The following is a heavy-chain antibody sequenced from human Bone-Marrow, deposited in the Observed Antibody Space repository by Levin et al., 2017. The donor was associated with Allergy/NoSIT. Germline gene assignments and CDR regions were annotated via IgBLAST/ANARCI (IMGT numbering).Heavy chain of an antibody. D-gene: IGHD2-21*02. CDR2: INSDGSST. V-gene: IGHV3-74*01. Sequence: GGSLRLSCAASGFTFSSYWMHWVRQAPGKGLVWVSRINSDGSSTSYADSVKGRFTISRDNAKNTLYLQMNSLRAEDTAVYYCAREGDLTRPALGYFDLWGRGTLVTVSS. CDR3: AREGDLTRPALGYFDL. J-gene: IGHJ2*01. CDR1: GFTFSSYW.